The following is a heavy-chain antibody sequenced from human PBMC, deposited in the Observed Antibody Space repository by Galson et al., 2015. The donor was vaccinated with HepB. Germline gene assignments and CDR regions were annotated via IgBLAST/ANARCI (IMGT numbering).Heavy chain of an antibody. V-gene: IGHV1-69*01. Sequence: CKASGGTFNTYAMNWVRQAPGQGLEWVGGIIPLFGTADYSQRFQGRVTITADGSTTTAYMELSSLTSDYTAVYYCARGSAYFDYWGQGTQVTVSS. J-gene: IGHJ4*02. CDR1: GGTFNTYA. CDR3: ARGSAYFDY. CDR2: IIPLFGTA.